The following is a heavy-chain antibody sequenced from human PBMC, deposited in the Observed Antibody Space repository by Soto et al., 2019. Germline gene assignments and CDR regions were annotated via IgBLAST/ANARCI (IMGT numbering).Heavy chain of an antibody. CDR3: ARKGAAPPYYYYYGMDV. Sequence: RESLKISCKGSGYSFTSYWISWVRQMPGKGLEWMGRIDPSDSYTNYSPSFQGHVTISADKSISTAYLQWSSLKASDTAMYYCARKGAAPPYYYYYGMDVWGQGTTVNVSS. V-gene: IGHV5-10-1*01. D-gene: IGHD6-25*01. J-gene: IGHJ6*02. CDR1: GYSFTSYW. CDR2: IDPSDSYT.